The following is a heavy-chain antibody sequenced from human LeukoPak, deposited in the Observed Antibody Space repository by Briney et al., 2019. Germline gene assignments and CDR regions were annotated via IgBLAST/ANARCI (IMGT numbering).Heavy chain of an antibody. J-gene: IGHJ4*02. CDR3: ARDFVGATTTHFDY. CDR2: IHSGGST. CDR1: GFTVSSNF. Sequence: GGFLRLSCAASGFTVSSNFMNWVRQAPGKGLEWVSVIHSGGSTFYADSVKGRFTISRDNSKNTLYLQMNSLRAEDTAVYYCARDFVGATTTHFDYWGQGTLVTVSS. D-gene: IGHD1-26*01. V-gene: IGHV3-66*02.